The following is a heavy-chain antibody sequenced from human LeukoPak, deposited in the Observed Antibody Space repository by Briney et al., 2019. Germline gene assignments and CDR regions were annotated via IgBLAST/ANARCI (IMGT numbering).Heavy chain of an antibody. Sequence: PGGSLRLSCAASGFTFSSYGMHWVRQAPGKGLEWVAVISYDGSNKYYADSVKGRFTISRDNSKNTLYLQMNSLRAEDTAVYYCAKIHSGSYPFDYWGQGTLVTVSS. CDR3: AKIHSGSYPFDY. D-gene: IGHD1-26*01. CDR1: GFTFSSYG. J-gene: IGHJ4*02. V-gene: IGHV3-30*18. CDR2: ISYDGSNK.